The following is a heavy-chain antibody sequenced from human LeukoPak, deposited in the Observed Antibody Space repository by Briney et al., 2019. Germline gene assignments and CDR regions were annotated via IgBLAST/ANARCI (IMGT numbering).Heavy chain of an antibody. CDR2: ISSSGSTI. J-gene: IGHJ6*03. CDR3: ARDFSLPYNSAEDYNFHYMDV. Sequence: PGGSLRLSCAASGFTFSDYYMNWIRQVPGKGLEWVSYISSSGSTIYYADSVEGRFTISRDNAKNSLYLQMNSLRAEDTAVYYCARDFSLPYNSAEDYNFHYMDVWGKGTTVTVSS. D-gene: IGHD5-24*01. CDR1: GFTFSDYY. V-gene: IGHV3-11*04.